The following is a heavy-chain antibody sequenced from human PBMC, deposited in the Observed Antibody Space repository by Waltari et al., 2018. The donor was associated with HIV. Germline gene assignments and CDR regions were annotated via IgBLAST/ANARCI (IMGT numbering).Heavy chain of an antibody. Sequence: EVQLVESGGGLVQSGGALRLSCTASSFTFCKSWMSWVRQATGKGLEWVANIKPDGGEKYYVDSVKGRFTISRDNAKNSLYLQMNSLRAEDTAVYYCARDYRRNSWFDPWGQGTLVTVSS. J-gene: IGHJ5*02. CDR3: ARDYRRNSWFDP. V-gene: IGHV3-7*04. CDR2: IKPDGGEK. CDR1: SFTFCKSW.